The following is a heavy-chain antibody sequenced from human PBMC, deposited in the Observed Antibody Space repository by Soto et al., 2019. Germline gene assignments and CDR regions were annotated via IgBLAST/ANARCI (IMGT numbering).Heavy chain of an antibody. V-gene: IGHV3-21*01. Sequence: EVQLVESGGGLVKPGGSLRLSCAASGFTFSSYSMNWVRQAPGKGLEWVSSISSSSSYIYYADSVKGRFTISRDNAKNSLFLQMNSLRAEDTAVYFCARTGGYYYYDMDVWGKGTTVTVSS. CDR3: ARTGGYYYYDMDV. J-gene: IGHJ6*03. CDR1: GFTFSSYS. CDR2: ISSSSSYI. D-gene: IGHD3-10*01.